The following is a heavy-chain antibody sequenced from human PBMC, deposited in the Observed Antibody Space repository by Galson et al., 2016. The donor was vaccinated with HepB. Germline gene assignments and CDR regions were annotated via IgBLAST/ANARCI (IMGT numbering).Heavy chain of an antibody. V-gene: IGHV3-21*06. CDR1: GFIFSSYS. Sequence: SLRLSCAASGFIFSSYSMNWVRQAPGKGLEWVSFISSSSSYMYHADSVKGRFTISRDNAKNSVYLQMTSLRAEDTAVYYCASRNDFWSGYWGMDVWGQGTTVTVSS. J-gene: IGHJ6*02. CDR2: ISSSSSYM. CDR3: ASRNDFWSGYWGMDV. D-gene: IGHD3-3*01.